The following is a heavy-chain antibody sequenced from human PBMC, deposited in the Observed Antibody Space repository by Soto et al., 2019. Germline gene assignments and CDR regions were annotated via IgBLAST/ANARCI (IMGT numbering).Heavy chain of an antibody. V-gene: IGHV1-69*13. J-gene: IGHJ6*02. CDR2: IIPIFGTA. CDR3: ARDRGSAAAGFAYYGMDV. Sequence: SVKVSCKASGGTFSSYAISWVRQAPGQGLEWMGGIIPIFGTANYAQKFQGRVTITADESTSTAYMELSSLRSEDTAVYYCARDRGSAAAGFAYYGMDVWGQGTTVTVSS. CDR1: GGTFSSYA. D-gene: IGHD6-13*01.